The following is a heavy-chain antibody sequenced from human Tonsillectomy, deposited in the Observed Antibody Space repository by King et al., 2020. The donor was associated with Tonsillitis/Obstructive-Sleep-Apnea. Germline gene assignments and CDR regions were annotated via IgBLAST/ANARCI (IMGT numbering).Heavy chain of an antibody. D-gene: IGHD4-17*01. CDR1: GYTFTGYY. J-gene: IGHJ4*02. CDR3: AREAPSPYGDTRFDY. Sequence: VQLVESGAEVKKPGASVKVSCKASGYTFTGYYMHWVRQAPGQGLEWMGRINPNSGGTNYAQKFQGRVTMTRDTSISTAYMELSRLRSDDTAVYYCAREAPSPYGDTRFDYWGQGTLVTVSS. CDR2: INPNSGGT. V-gene: IGHV1-2*06.